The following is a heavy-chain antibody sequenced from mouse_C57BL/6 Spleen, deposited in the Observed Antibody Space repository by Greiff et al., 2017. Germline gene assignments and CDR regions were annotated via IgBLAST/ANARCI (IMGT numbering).Heavy chain of an antibody. V-gene: IGHV1-26*01. CDR2: INPNNGGT. CDR3: ARELRRRGVDY. D-gene: IGHD2-4*01. CDR1: GYTFTDYY. J-gene: IGHJ2*01. Sequence: VQLQQSGPELVKPGASVKISCKASGYTFTDYYMNWVKQSHGKSLEWIGDINPNNGGTSYNQKFKGKATLTVDKSSSTAYMELRSLTSEDSAVYYCARELRRRGVDYWGQGATLTVSS.